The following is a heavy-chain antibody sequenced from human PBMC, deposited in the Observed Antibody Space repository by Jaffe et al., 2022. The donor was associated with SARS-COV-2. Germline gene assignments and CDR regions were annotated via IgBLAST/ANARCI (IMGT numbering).Heavy chain of an antibody. Sequence: QVQLVESGGGVVQPGTSLRLSCAASGLTFSNYGMHWVRQAPGGGLEWVAVIWSDGTIKYYLDSVKGRFTISRDNSQNTLFLQMNSLRADDTGVYYCAGPYPGRDGALAYWGQGTLVTVSA. CDR2: IWSDGTIK. J-gene: IGHJ4*02. V-gene: IGHV3-33*01. CDR1: GLTFSNYG. CDR3: AGPYPGRDGALAY.